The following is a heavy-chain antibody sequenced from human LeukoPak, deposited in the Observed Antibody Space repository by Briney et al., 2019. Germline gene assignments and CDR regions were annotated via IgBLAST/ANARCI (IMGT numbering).Heavy chain of an antibody. CDR2: ISGSGGNT. CDR3: AKDLSPMTTVTTWFDY. D-gene: IGHD4-17*01. Sequence: GGSLRLSCVASGFTFSSYAMSWVRQAPGKGLEWVSGISGSGGNTYYADSVKGRFTISRDNSKNTLYLQMNSLRAEDTAVYNCAKDLSPMTTVTTWFDYWGQGTLVTVSS. J-gene: IGHJ4*02. CDR1: GFTFSSYA. V-gene: IGHV3-23*01.